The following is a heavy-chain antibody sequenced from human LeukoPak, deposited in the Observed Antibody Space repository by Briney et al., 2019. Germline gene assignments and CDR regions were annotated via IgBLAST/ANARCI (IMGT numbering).Heavy chain of an antibody. CDR1: GGSISSYY. CDR2: IYYSGST. J-gene: IGHJ3*02. V-gene: IGHV4-59*08. CDR3: ARQPVYGSSGYSAFDI. Sequence: SETLSLTCTVSGGSISSYYWSWIRQPPGKGLEWIGYIYYSGSTNYNPSLKSRVTLSVDTSKNQFSLKLSSVTAADTAVYYCARQPVYGSSGYSAFDIWGQGTMVTVSS. D-gene: IGHD3-22*01.